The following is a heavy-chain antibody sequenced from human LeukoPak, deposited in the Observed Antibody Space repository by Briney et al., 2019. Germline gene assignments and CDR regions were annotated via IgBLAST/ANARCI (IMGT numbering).Heavy chain of an antibody. CDR3: ARTRDYYYYYMDV. Sequence: SETLSLTCAVYGGSFSGYYWSWIRQPAGKGLEWIGRIYTSGSTNYNPSLKSRVTISVDTSKNQFPLKLSSMTAADTAVYYCARTRDYYYYYMDVWGKGTTVTISS. CDR2: IYTSGST. J-gene: IGHJ6*03. CDR1: GGSFSGYY. V-gene: IGHV4-59*10.